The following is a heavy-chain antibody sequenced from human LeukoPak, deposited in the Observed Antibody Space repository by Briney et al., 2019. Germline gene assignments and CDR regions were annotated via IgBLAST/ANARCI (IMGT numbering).Heavy chain of an antibody. CDR3: ARACGNYCHYMDV. CDR1: GYSISSGYY. J-gene: IGHJ6*03. D-gene: IGHD5-12*01. V-gene: IGHV4-38-2*01. CDR2: IYHSGST. Sequence: PSETLSLTCVVSGYSISSGYYWGWIRQPPGKGPEWIGNIYHSGSTYYNPSLKSRVTMSVDTSKNQFSLKLSSMTAADTAVYYCARACGNYCHYMDVWGKGTTVTVSS.